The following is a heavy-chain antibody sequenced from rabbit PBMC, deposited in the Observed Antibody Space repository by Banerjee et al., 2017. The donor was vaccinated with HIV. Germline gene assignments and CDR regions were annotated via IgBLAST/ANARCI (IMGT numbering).Heavy chain of an antibody. J-gene: IGHJ4*01. CDR1: GFSFSSGYD. CDR3: ARDLDGDYAGYGHKL. Sequence: QEQLVESGGGLVQPGASLTLTCTASGFSFSSGYDMCWVRQAPGKGLEWIGCIYTGSTGSTYYASWAKGRFTISKTSSTTVTLQMTSLTAADTATYFCARDLDGDYAGYGHKLWGPGTLVTVS. V-gene: IGHV1S45*01. D-gene: IGHD7-1*01. CDR2: IYTGSTGST.